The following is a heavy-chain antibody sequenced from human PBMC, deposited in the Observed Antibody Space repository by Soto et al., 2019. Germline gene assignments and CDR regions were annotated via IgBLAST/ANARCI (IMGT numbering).Heavy chain of an antibody. CDR3: ARDLGDSSSPSDFDY. CDR2: IKQDGSEK. CDR1: GFTFSSYW. V-gene: IGHV3-7*01. J-gene: IGHJ4*02. D-gene: IGHD6-6*01. Sequence: EVQLVESGGGLVQPGGSLRLSCAASGFTFSSYWMSWVRQAPGKGLEWVANIKQDGSEKYYVDSVKGRFTISRDNAKNSLYLQMNSLRAEDTAVYYCARDLGDSSSPSDFDYWGQGTLVTVSS.